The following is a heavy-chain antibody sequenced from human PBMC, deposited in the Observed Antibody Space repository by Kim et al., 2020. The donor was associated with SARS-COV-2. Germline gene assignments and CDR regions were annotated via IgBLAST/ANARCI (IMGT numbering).Heavy chain of an antibody. CDR3: TTSSFFYLAH. Sequence: SETLSLTCAVTGDSIRGPNWWAWVRQPPGKGLEWLGKIYHTGATDFNPSLRSRVSISIDKSKNEFSLKLTSATAADTAVYYCTTSSFFYLAHWGRGTLV. CDR1: GDSIRGPNW. D-gene: IGHD3-10*01. J-gene: IGHJ4*02. V-gene: IGHV4-4*02. CDR2: IYHTGAT.